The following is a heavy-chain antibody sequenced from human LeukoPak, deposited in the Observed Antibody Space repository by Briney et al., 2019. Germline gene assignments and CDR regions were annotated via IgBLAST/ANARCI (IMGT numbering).Heavy chain of an antibody. V-gene: IGHV3-23*01. D-gene: IGHD2-2*01. J-gene: IGHJ4*02. Sequence: GGSPRLSCAASGFTFSSYAMSWVRQAPGKGLEWVSAISGSGGSTYYADSVKGRFTISRDNSKNTLYLQMNSLRAEDTAVYYCAKVTIDYCSSTSCYGGSDYFDYWGQGTLVTVSS. CDR3: AKVTIDYCSSTSCYGGSDYFDY. CDR1: GFTFSSYA. CDR2: ISGSGGST.